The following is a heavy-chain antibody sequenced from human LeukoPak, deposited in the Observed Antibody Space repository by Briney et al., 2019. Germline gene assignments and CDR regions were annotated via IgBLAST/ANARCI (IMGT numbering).Heavy chain of an antibody. CDR2: INTGGGST. J-gene: IGHJ5*01. CDR1: GFTFSNYA. Sequence: GGSLRLSCAASGFTFSNYAMTWVRQPPGEGLEWVSTINTGGGSTFYADSVKGRFTISRDNSENTLYLQMNSLSAHDTAVYYCAKMSTGWPYSGFDSWGQGTLVTVSS. D-gene: IGHD6-19*01. V-gene: IGHV3-23*01. CDR3: AKMSTGWPYSGFDS.